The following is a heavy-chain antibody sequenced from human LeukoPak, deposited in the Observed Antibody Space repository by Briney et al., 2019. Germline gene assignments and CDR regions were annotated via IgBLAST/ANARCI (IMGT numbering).Heavy chain of an antibody. CDR2: IKEDGSEK. J-gene: IGHJ4*02. D-gene: IGHD1/OR15-1a*01. Sequence: GGSLRLSCAASGFTFSSSWMDWVRRAPGKGLGWVASIKEDGSEKNYVDSVKGRFTISRDNAKNTLYLQMNSLRAEDTAVYYCATSRSFDYWGQGTLVTVSS. CDR1: GFTFSSSW. CDR3: ATSRSFDY. V-gene: IGHV3-7*01.